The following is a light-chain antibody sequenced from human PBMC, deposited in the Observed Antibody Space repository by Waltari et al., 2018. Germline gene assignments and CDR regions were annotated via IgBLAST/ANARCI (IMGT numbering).Light chain of an antibody. J-gene: IGKJ1*01. V-gene: IGKV3-15*01. Sequence: EIVMTQSPATLSVSPGERATLSCRASQSVRNNLVWYQQKPGQAPRPLIYGASTRVTGIPARFSGSGSGTEFNLTFSRLQSEDFAVYYCQQYNNWPPWTFGQGTKVEIK. CDR2: GAS. CDR1: QSVRNN. CDR3: QQYNNWPPWT.